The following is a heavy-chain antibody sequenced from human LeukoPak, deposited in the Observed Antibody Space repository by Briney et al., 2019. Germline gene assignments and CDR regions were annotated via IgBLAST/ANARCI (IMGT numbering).Heavy chain of an antibody. CDR1: RFTFSSYW. Sequence: GGSLRLSCAASRFTFSSYWMHWVRQAPGKGLVWVSRINSDGSSTSYADSVKGRFTISRDNAKNTLYLQMNSLRAEDTAVYYCARGTSASGSGSYYSAVYYYGMDVWGQGTTVTVSS. D-gene: IGHD3-10*01. J-gene: IGHJ6*02. CDR2: INSDGSST. V-gene: IGHV3-74*01. CDR3: ARGTSASGSGSYYSAVYYYGMDV.